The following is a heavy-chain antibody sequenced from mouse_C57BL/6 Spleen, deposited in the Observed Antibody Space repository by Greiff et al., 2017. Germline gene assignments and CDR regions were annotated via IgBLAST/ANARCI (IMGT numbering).Heavy chain of an antibody. D-gene: IGHD3-2*02. Sequence: VQLQQSGPELVKPGASVKISCKASGYSFTGYYMNWVKQSPEKSLEWIGEINPSTGGTTYNQKFKAKATLTVDKSSSTAYMQLKSLTSEDSAVYDCARTEALYAMDYWGQGTSVTVSS. CDR2: INPSTGGT. V-gene: IGHV1-42*01. J-gene: IGHJ4*01. CDR1: GYSFTGYY. CDR3: ARTEALYAMDY.